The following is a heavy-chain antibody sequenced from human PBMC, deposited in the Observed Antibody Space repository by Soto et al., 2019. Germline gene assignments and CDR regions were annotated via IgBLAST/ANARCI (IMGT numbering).Heavy chain of an antibody. CDR1: GFSLSNARMG. CDR2: IFSNDEK. Sequence: QVTLKESGPVLVKPTETLTLTCTVSGFSLSNARMGVSWIRQPPGKSLEWLAHIFSNDEKYYSTSLKSKLTIPKDTSKSQVVRTMTNMYPVDTASYYCARHGRGVGARPLDYWGQGTLVTVSS. CDR3: ARHGRGVGARPLDY. V-gene: IGHV2-26*01. J-gene: IGHJ4*02. D-gene: IGHD1-26*01.